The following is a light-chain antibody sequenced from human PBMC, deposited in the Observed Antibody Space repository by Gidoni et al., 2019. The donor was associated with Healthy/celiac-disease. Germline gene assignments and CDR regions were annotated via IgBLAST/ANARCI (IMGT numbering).Light chain of an antibody. CDR1: QSISSY. CDR2: AAS. J-gene: IGKJ3*01. V-gene: IGKV1-39*01. CDR3: QQSYSTLFT. Sequence: DIQMIQSQSSLSASVGDRVTITCRASQSISSYLIWYQQKPGKAPKLLIYAASSLQSGVPSRFSCSGSGTDFTLTISSLQPADFATYYCQQSYSTLFTFGPGTKVDIK.